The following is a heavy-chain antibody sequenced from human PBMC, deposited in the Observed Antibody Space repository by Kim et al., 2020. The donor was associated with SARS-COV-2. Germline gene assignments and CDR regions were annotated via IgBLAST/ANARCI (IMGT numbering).Heavy chain of an antibody. V-gene: IGHV3-43*02. CDR3: AKDISHTLPSIGGTWGGPYYYYYYVDV. Sequence: GGSLRLSCAASGFTFDDYAMHWVRQAPGKGLEWVSLISGDGGSTYYADSVKGRFTISRDNSKNSLYLQMNSLRTEDTALYYCAKDISHTLPSIGGTWGGPYYYYYYVDVWGKGTTVTVSS. CDR1: GFTFDDYA. J-gene: IGHJ6*03. CDR2: ISGDGGST. D-gene: IGHD1-7*01.